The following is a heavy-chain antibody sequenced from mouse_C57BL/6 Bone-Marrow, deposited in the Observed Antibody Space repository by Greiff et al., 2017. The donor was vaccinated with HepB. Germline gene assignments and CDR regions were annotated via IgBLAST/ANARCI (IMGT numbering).Heavy chain of an antibody. J-gene: IGHJ4*01. D-gene: IGHD2-3*01. V-gene: IGHV1-82*01. CDR1: GYAFSSSW. Sequence: QVQLKQSGPELVKPGASVKISCKASGYAFSSSWMNWVKQRPGKGLEWIGRIYPGDGDTNYNGKFKGKATLTADKSSSTAYMQLSSLTSEDSAVYFCARRGDDGYYEEYYYAMDYWGQGTSVTVSS. CDR2: IYPGDGDT. CDR3: ARRGDDGYYEEYYYAMDY.